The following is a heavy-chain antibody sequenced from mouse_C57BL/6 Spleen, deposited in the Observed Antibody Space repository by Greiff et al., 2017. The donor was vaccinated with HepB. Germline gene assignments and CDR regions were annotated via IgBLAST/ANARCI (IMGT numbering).Heavy chain of an antibody. J-gene: IGHJ2*01. V-gene: IGHV5-17*01. CDR2: ISSGSSTI. CDR1: GFTFSDYG. D-gene: IGHD2-4*01. Sequence: EVQLKESGGGLVKPGGSLKLSCAASGFTFSDYGMHWVRQAPEKGLEWVAYISSGSSTIYYADTVKGRFTISRDNAKNTLFLQMTSLRSEDTAMYYCAREEDYDGGFDYWGQGTTLTVSS. CDR3: AREEDYDGGFDY.